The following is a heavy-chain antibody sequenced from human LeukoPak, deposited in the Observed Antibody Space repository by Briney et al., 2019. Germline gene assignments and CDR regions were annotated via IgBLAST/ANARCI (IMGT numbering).Heavy chain of an antibody. V-gene: IGHV1-24*01. D-gene: IGHD5-12*01. Sequence: ASVKVSCKVSGYTLTELSMHWVRQAPGKGLEWMGGFDPEDGETIYAQKFQGRVTMTEDTSTDTAYMELSSLRSEDTAVYYCARKSSVVDPLFAFDIWGQGTMVTVSS. J-gene: IGHJ3*02. CDR1: GYTLTELS. CDR3: ARKSSVVDPLFAFDI. CDR2: FDPEDGET.